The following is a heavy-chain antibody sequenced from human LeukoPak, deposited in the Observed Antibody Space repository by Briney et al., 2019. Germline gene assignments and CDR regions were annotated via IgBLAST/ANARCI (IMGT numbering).Heavy chain of an antibody. V-gene: IGHV3-23*01. CDR2: ISGSGGST. J-gene: IGHJ4*02. D-gene: IGHD5-12*01. Sequence: GGSLRLSCAASGFTFSSYAMSWARQAPGKGLEWVSAISGSGGSTYYADSVKGRFTISRDNSKNTLYLQMNSLRAEDTAAYYCARDGLSGYGLGLFDYWGQGTLVAVSS. CDR1: GFTFSSYA. CDR3: ARDGLSGYGLGLFDY.